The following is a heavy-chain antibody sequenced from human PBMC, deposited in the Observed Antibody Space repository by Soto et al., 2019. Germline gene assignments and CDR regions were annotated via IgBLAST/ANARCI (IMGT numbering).Heavy chain of an antibody. J-gene: IGHJ4*02. Sequence: QVQLVQSGAEVRKPGSSVKVSCKASGGTFSRHAISWVRQAPGQGLEWMGGIIPIFGTANHAQKFQGRVTIIADESTSTVYMEWSSLRSEDTAMYYWARGWVYDSNDYYYAYWGQGTLVIVSS. CDR1: GGTFSRHA. D-gene: IGHD3-22*01. V-gene: IGHV1-69*01. CDR2: IIPIFGTA. CDR3: ARGWVYDSNDYYYAY.